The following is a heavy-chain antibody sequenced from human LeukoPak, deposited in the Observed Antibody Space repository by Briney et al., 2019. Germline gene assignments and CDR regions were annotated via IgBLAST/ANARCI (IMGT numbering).Heavy chain of an antibody. D-gene: IGHD3-3*01. V-gene: IGHV3-21*01. CDR1: EFTLSSYW. CDR2: ISSSSSYM. CDR3: ARHYDFSSGSFGY. Sequence: GGSLRLSCAASEFTLSSYWMAWVRQAPGKGLEWVSSISSSSSYMYYADSVKGRFSISRDNAKKSMYLQMNSLRAEDTAVYYCARHYDFSSGSFGYWGQGTLVTVSS. J-gene: IGHJ4*02.